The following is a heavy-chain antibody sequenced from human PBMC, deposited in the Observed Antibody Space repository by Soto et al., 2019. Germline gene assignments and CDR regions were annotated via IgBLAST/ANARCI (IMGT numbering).Heavy chain of an antibody. CDR2: ISAYNGNT. Sequence: GASVKVSWKASGYTITSYGISWVRQAPGKAPEPMGWISAYNGNTNYAQKLQGRVTMTTDTSTSTAYMELRSLRSDDTAVYYCARAVGTYYCDSSGYYGWFDPWGQGTLVTVSS. CDR3: ARAVGTYYCDSSGYYGWFDP. CDR1: GYTITSYG. D-gene: IGHD3-22*01. J-gene: IGHJ5*02. V-gene: IGHV1-18*01.